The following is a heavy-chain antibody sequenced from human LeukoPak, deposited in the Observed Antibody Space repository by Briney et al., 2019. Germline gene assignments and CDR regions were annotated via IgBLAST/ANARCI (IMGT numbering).Heavy chain of an antibody. Sequence: SQTLSLTCAISGDSVSSNSVTWNWVRQSPSRGIEWLGSTYYRSTWYNDYAVSVRGRITVNPDTSKNQFSLHLNSVTPEDTAVYYCARRLTQYDCFDPWGQGILVTVSS. CDR1: GDSVSSNSVT. V-gene: IGHV6-1*01. CDR3: ARRLTQYDCFDP. D-gene: IGHD2-2*01. CDR2: TYYRSTWYN. J-gene: IGHJ5*02.